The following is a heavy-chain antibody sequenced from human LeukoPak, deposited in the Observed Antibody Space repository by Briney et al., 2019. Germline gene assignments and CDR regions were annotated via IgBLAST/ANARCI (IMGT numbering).Heavy chain of an antibody. J-gene: IGHJ3*02. CDR3: ARRTDAVDDAFDI. CDR2: IIPALDRA. V-gene: IGHV1-69*04. Sequence: EASVKVSCKASGDNFNNYAVNWVRQAPGQGLQWMGRIIPALDRANYAHNSQGRLTITADKSTKTAYMELSSLQSEDTGLYFCARRTDAVDDAFDIWGQGTMLIVSS. CDR1: GDNFNNYA. D-gene: IGHD3/OR15-3a*01.